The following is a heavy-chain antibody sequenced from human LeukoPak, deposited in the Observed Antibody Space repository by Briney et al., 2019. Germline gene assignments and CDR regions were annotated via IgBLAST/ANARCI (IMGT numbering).Heavy chain of an antibody. J-gene: IGHJ4*02. CDR3: VKDGDIVVVIHFDY. Sequence: GGSLRLSCAASGFTFSNYAMSWVRQAPGKGLEWVSAISGSGGNTYYADSVEGRFTISRDNSKNTLYLQMDRLRVEDTAVYYCVKDGDIVVVIHFDYWGQGTLVTVSS. D-gene: IGHD3-22*01. V-gene: IGHV3-23*01. CDR2: ISGSGGNT. CDR1: GFTFSNYA.